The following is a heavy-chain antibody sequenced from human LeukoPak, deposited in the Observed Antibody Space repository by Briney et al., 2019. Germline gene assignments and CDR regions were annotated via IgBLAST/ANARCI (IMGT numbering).Heavy chain of an antibody. CDR1: GYGFSSYW. V-gene: IGHV5-51*01. CDR3: ASLRSYSDAFDI. CDR2: IYPGDSDT. Sequence: GESLKISCKGSGYGFSSYWIGWVRQMPGKGLELMGTIYPGDSDTRYSPSFQGQVTMSADKSISAAYLQWNSLKTSDTAMYYCASLRSYSDAFDIWGQGTMVTVSS. D-gene: IGHD2-21*01. J-gene: IGHJ3*02.